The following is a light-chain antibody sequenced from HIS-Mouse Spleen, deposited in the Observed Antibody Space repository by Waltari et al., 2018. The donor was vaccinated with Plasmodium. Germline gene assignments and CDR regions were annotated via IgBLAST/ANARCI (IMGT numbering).Light chain of an antibody. CDR1: SSDVGSYNL. V-gene: IGLV2-23*03. CDR3: CSYAGSSTFVV. Sequence: QSALTQPASVSGSPGQSITIVCTGTSSDVGSYNLVSSYQQHPGKAPKLMIYEGSKRPSWVSNRFSGSKSGNTASLTISGLQAEDEADYYCCSYAGSSTFVVFGGGTKLTVL. CDR2: EGS. J-gene: IGLJ2*01.